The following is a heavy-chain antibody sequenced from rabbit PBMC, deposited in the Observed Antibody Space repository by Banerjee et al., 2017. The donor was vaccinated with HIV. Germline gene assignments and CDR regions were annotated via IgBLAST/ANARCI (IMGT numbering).Heavy chain of an antibody. V-gene: IGHV1S45*01. CDR1: GFSFSNKYV. J-gene: IGHJ4*01. Sequence: QEQLEESGGDLVKPEGSLTLTCTASGFSFSNKYVMCWVRQAPGKGLEWIACIYTTSSGDTYYASWAKGRFTISKTSSTTVTLQMTSLTAADTATYFCARDLAGVIGWNFDLWGQGTLVTVS. D-gene: IGHD4-1*01. CDR2: IYTTSSGDT. CDR3: ARDLAGVIGWNFDL.